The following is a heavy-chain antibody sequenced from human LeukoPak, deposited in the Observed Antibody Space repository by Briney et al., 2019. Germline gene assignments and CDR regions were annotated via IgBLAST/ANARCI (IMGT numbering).Heavy chain of an antibody. Sequence: ASVKVSCKASGYTFSNYGITWVRQAPGQGLEWMGWISANNGDTNIAQKFQGRVLMTTDTSTSTVYMQLGSLRSDDTAVYYCARRGPTHYYYYMDVWGKGTTVVVSS. J-gene: IGHJ6*03. CDR2: ISANNGDT. V-gene: IGHV1-18*04. D-gene: IGHD3-10*01. CDR1: GYTFSNYG. CDR3: ARRGPTHYYYYMDV.